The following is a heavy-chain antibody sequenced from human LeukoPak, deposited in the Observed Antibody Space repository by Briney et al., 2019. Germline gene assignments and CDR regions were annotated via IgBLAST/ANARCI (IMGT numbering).Heavy chain of an antibody. V-gene: IGHV3-23*01. Sequence: GGSLRLSCLTSGFTLSTNAMSWVRQAPGKGLEWISGISGSGASTYYADSVKGRFTISRDDSRNTLYLQMNSLRGDDTAVYYCARDSGDFWSNFDYWGQGTLVTVSS. CDR1: GFTLSTNA. CDR2: ISGSGAST. J-gene: IGHJ4*02. D-gene: IGHD3-3*01. CDR3: ARDSGDFWSNFDY.